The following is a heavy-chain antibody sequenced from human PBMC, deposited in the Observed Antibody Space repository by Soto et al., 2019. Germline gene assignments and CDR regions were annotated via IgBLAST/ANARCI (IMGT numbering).Heavy chain of an antibody. D-gene: IGHD1-26*01. J-gene: IGHJ3*02. V-gene: IGHV4-31*03. CDR2: IYYSGSA. CDR3: AREVGSATTSDAFDI. CDR1: GGSISSDNYF. Sequence: QVQLQESGPGLVKPSQTLSLTCTVSGGSISSDNYFWSWLRQHPGKGLEWMGYIYYSGSAYYNTSLKSRVTISVDTSKNQFSLRLNSVTAADTAMYYCAREVGSATTSDAFDIWGQGTMVTVSS.